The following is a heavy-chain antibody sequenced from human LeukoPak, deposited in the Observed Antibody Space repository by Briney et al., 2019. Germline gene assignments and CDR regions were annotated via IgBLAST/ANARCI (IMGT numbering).Heavy chain of an antibody. CDR3: TRNTDKALHYDY. D-gene: IGHD5-18*01. V-gene: IGHV3-49*03. CDR2: IASKTYGETT. J-gene: IGHJ4*02. Sequence: GGSLRLSCTASGFSIVDYALSWFRLAPGEGLEWVGYIASKTYGETTQYAASVKGRFFISRDDSKNIAYLQMSSLKTGDTAVYYCTRNTDKALHYDYWGQGTLVTVSS. CDR1: GFSIVDYA.